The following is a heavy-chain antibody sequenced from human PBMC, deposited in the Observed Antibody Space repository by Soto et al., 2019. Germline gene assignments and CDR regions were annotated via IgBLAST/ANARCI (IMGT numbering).Heavy chain of an antibody. Sequence: SVKVSCKASGGTFSSYAISWVRQAPGQGLEWMGGIIPIFGTANYAQKFQGRVTITADESTSTAYMELSSLRSEDTAVYYCARESGAPGYYDFRSPRSWFDPWGQGTLVTAPQ. V-gene: IGHV1-69*13. D-gene: IGHD3-3*01. CDR2: IIPIFGTA. CDR3: ARESGAPGYYDFRSPRSWFDP. CDR1: GGTFSSYA. J-gene: IGHJ5*02.